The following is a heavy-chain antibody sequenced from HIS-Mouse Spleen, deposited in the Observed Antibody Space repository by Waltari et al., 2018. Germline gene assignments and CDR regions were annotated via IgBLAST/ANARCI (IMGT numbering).Heavy chain of an antibody. CDR1: GGSISTSRYY. CDR3: AREFGLLPPISSRDYDAFDI. CDR2: IYNSGST. Sequence: QLQLPESGPGLVKPSETLSLTRTVSGGSISTSRYYWGCFRQPPGKGLEWIGSIYNSGSTYYNPSLKSRVTISVDTSKNQCSLKLSSVTAADTAVYYCAREFGLLPPISSRDYDAFDIWGQGTMVTVSS. D-gene: IGHD3-10*01. J-gene: IGHJ3*02. V-gene: IGHV4-39*07.